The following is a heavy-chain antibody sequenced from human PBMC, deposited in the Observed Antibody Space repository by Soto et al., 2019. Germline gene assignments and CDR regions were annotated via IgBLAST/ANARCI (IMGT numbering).Heavy chain of an antibody. Sequence: PSETLSLTCAVYGGSFSGYYWSLIRPPPGKGLEWIGEINHSGSTYYNPSLKSRVTISVDTSKNQFSLKLSSVTAADTAVYYCARDWEGRGAFDIWGQGTMVTVSS. D-gene: IGHD1-26*01. V-gene: IGHV4-34*01. CDR3: ARDWEGRGAFDI. CDR2: INHSGST. CDR1: GGSFSGYY. J-gene: IGHJ3*02.